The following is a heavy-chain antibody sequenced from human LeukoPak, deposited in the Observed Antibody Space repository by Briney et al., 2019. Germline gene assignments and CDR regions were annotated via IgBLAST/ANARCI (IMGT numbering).Heavy chain of an antibody. CDR2: INTSGST. CDR1: GGSIRSGSYY. J-gene: IGHJ6*03. CDR3: ARTVTDYYYYYMDV. V-gene: IGHV4-61*02. Sequence: SETLSLTCAVSGGSIRSGSYYWSWIRQPAGKGLEWIGRINTSGSTNYNPSLKSRVTISVDTSKNQFSLKLSSVTAADTAIYYCARTVTDYYYYYMDVWGKGTTVTVSS. D-gene: IGHD4-17*01.